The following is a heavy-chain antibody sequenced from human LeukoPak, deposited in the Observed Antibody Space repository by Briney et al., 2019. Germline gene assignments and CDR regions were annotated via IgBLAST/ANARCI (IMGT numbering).Heavy chain of an antibody. Sequence: SETLSLTCTVSGVSISSYYWSWIRQSPGKGLEWIGSFSHRGGSYHNPSLKSRVTISVDTSKNQFSLKLLSVTAADTAVYYCARAQDFSDSSGPNYLDFWGQGILVTVSS. CDR3: ARAQDFSDSSGPNYLDF. CDR1: GVSISSYY. J-gene: IGHJ4*02. D-gene: IGHD3-22*01. CDR2: FSHRGGS. V-gene: IGHV4-38-2*02.